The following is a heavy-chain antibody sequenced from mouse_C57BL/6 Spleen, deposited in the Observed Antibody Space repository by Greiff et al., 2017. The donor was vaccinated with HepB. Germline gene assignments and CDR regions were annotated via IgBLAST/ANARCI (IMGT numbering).Heavy chain of an antibody. CDR3: ARGGYYGNPYWYFDV. J-gene: IGHJ1*03. CDR1: GFTFSDYG. CDR2: ISSGSSTI. V-gene: IGHV5-17*01. D-gene: IGHD2-1*01. Sequence: EVHLVESGGGLVKPGGSLKLSCAASGFTFSDYGMHWVRQAPEKGLEWVAYISSGSSTIYYADTVKGRFTISRDNAKNTLFLQMTSLRSEDTAMYYCARGGYYGNPYWYFDVWGTGTTVTVSS.